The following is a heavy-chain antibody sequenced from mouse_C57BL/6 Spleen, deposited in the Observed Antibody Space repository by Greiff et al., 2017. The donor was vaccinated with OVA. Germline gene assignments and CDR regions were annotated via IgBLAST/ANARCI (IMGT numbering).Heavy chain of an antibody. CDR3: AREGGYYFDY. CDR2: IYPRSGNT. V-gene: IGHV1-81*01. CDR1: GYTFTSYG. J-gene: IGHJ2*01. Sequence: VQLVESGAELARPGASVKLSCKASGYTFTSYGISWVKQRTGQGLEWIGEIYPRSGNTYYNEKFKGKATLTADKSSSTAYMELRSLTSEDSAVYFCAREGGYYFDYWGQGTTLTVSS.